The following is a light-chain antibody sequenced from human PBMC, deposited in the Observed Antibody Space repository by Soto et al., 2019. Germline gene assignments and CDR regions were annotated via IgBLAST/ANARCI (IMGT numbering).Light chain of an antibody. CDR1: QSINSY. CDR2: SAS. Sequence: DLQMTQSPSSLSASVGDRVTVSCRASQSINSYLNWYQQKPGKAPTLLIYSASSLEEGVPSRFSGSSSGTEFTLTISSLQPEDFATYSCQQTYTTPYTVGQGTKLEIK. J-gene: IGKJ2*01. CDR3: QQTYTTPYT. V-gene: IGKV1-39*01.